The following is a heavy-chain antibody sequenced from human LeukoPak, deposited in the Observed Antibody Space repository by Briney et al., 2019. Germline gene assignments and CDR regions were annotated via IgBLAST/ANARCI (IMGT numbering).Heavy chain of an antibody. J-gene: IGHJ6*02. D-gene: IGHD2-15*01. CDR2: INHSGST. CDR1: GGSFSGYY. CDR3: ARGPGVVVAATQYYGMDV. Sequence: PSETPSLTCAVYGGSFSGYYWSWIRQPPGKGLEWIGEINHSGSTNYNPSLKSRVTISVDTSKNQFSLKLSSVTAADTAVYYCARGPGVVVAATQYYGMDVWGQGTTVTVSS. V-gene: IGHV4-34*01.